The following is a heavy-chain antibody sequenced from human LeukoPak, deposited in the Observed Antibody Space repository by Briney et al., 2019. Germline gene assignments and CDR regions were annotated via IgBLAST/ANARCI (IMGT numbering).Heavy chain of an antibody. CDR3: ARVRAEVGYCSSTSCYALDY. CDR1: GFTFSSYA. J-gene: IGHJ4*02. V-gene: IGHV3-30*04. D-gene: IGHD2-2*01. CDR2: ISYDGSNK. Sequence: PRRSLRLSCAASGFTFSSYAMHWVRQAPGKGLEWVAVISYDGSNKYYADSVKGRFTISRDNSKNTLYLQMNSLRAEDTAVYYCARVRAEVGYCSSTSCYALDYWGQGTLVTVSS.